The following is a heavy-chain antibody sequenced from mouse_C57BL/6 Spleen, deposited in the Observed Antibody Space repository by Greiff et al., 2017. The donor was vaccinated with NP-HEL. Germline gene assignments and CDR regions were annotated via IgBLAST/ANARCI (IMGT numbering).Heavy chain of an antibody. Sequence: EVQRVESGGGLVKPGGSLKLSCAASGFTFSSYTMSWVRQTPEKRLEWVATISGGGGNTYYPDSVKGRFTISRDNAKNTLYLQMSSLRSEDTALYYCARQHYSNYPYYAMDYWGQGTSVTVSS. CDR2: ISGGGGNT. CDR3: ARQHYSNYPYYAMDY. D-gene: IGHD2-5*01. V-gene: IGHV5-9*01. CDR1: GFTFSSYT. J-gene: IGHJ4*01.